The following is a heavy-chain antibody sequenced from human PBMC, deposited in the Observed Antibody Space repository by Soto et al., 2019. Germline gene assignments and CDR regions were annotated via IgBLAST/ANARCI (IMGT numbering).Heavy chain of an antibody. CDR1: GGSITTGGYY. Sequence: SETLSLTCTVSGGSITTGGYYWSWIRQLPGKGLEWIGHRYYSESTYYNPSLKSRVSISLDTSKNKFSLKLSFVTAADTAMYYCARTKCSGGSCYSWSLDYWGQGTPVTVSS. V-gene: IGHV4-31*03. CDR2: RYYSEST. J-gene: IGHJ4*02. D-gene: IGHD2-15*01. CDR3: ARTKCSGGSCYSWSLDY.